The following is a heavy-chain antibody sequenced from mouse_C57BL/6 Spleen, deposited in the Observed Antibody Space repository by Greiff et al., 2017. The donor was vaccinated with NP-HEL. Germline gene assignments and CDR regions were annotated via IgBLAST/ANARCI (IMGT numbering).Heavy chain of an antibody. D-gene: IGHD3-3*01. V-gene: IGHV1-82*01. CDR3: ARGDPDWYFDV. Sequence: VQLQQSGPELVKPGASVKISCKASGYAFSSSWMNWVKQRPGKGLEWIGRIYPGDGDTNYNGKFKGKATLTADKSSSTAYMQLSSLTSEDSAVYFCARGDPDWYFDVWGTGTTVTVSS. CDR2: IYPGDGDT. J-gene: IGHJ1*03. CDR1: GYAFSSSW.